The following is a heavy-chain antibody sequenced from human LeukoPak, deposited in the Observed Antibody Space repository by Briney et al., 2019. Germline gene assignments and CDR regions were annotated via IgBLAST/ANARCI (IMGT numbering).Heavy chain of an antibody. CDR2: INENGSEK. V-gene: IGHV3-7*01. D-gene: IGHD3-22*01. J-gene: IGHJ4*02. CDR1: GLTFNNYW. Sequence: GGSLRLSCEASGLTFNNYWMSWVRQAPGKGLEWVANINENGSEKYYVGPVKGRFTISRDNAKNSLYLQMNSLRAEDTALYYCARDRYYYDSSGGEGYYFDYWGQGTLVTVSS. CDR3: ARDRYYYDSSGGEGYYFDY.